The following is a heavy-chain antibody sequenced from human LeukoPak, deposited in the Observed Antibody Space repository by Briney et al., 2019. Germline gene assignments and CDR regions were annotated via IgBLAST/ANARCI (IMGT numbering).Heavy chain of an antibody. CDR2: IYYSGST. D-gene: IGHD3-16*01. J-gene: IGHJ4*02. CDR3: ARDYAGDFDY. Sequence: SETLSLTCTVSGGSISSGGYYWSWIRQHPGQGLEWIGYIYYSGSTYYNPSLKSRVTISVDTSKNQFSLKLSSVTAADTAVYYCARDYAGDFDYWGQGTLVTVSS. CDR1: GGSISSGGYY. V-gene: IGHV4-31*03.